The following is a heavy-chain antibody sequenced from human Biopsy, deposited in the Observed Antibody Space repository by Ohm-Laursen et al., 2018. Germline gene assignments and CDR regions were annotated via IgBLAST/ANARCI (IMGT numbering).Heavy chain of an antibody. CDR3: ARRPYGGTRYWYFDL. CDR2: IYYSGTT. V-gene: IGHV4-31*01. D-gene: IGHD4-23*01. Sequence: TLSLTCTVSGGSVSSGGFYWSWIRPHPGKGLEWIGYIYYSGTTYYNPSLKSLVTISVDTSKNQFSLKLNSVTAADTAVYYCARRPYGGTRYWYFDLWGRGTLATASS. CDR1: GGSVSSGGFY. J-gene: IGHJ2*01.